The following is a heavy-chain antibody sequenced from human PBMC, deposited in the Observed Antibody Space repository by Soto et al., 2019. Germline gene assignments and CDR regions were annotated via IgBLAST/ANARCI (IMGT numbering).Heavy chain of an antibody. V-gene: IGHV1-69*13. Sequence: SVKVSCKTSGGTFSSYAISWVRQATRQGLEWMGGFISIFGTANYAQKFQGRVTITADESTSTAYMELSSLRSEDTAVYYGARARNYYYYGMDVWGQGTTVTVSS. D-gene: IGHD6-6*01. CDR1: GGTFSSYA. CDR3: ARARNYYYYGMDV. J-gene: IGHJ6*02. CDR2: FISIFGTA.